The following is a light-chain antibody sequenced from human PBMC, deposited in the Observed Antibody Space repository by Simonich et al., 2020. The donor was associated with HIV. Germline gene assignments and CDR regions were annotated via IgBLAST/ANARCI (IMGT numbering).Light chain of an antibody. Sequence: QSVLTQPPSVSAAPGQKVTISCSGSSSNIGNNYVSWYQQLPGTAPKLLFYDKNKRPSGIPDRFSGSKSGTSATLGITGRQTGDEADYYCGTWDSSLSAGVFGGGTKLTVL. J-gene: IGLJ3*02. CDR3: GTWDSSLSAGV. CDR1: SSNIGNNY. V-gene: IGLV1-51*01. CDR2: DKN.